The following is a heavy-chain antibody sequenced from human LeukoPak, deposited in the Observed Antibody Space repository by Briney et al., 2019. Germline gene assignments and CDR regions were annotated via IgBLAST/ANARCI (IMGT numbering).Heavy chain of an antibody. Sequence: ASVKVSCKASGGTFSSYAISWVRQAPGQGLEWMGWINPNTGGTNYAQKFQGRVTMTKDTSTNAAYMELNKLTSDDTAVYYCGRGNKSFDPWGQGTLVTVSS. CDR2: INPNTGGT. CDR1: GGTFSSYA. V-gene: IGHV1-2*02. CDR3: GRGNKSFDP. J-gene: IGHJ5*02.